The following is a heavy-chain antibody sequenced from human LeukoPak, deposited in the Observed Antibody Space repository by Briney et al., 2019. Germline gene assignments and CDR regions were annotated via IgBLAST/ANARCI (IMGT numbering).Heavy chain of an antibody. J-gene: IGHJ4*02. CDR2: INAGNGNT. CDR3: ARDPPPTVVPVY. CDR1: GYTFTSYA. Sequence: ASVKVSCKASGYTFTSYAMHWVRQAPGQRLEWMGWINAGNGNTKYSQKFQGRVTITRDTSASTAYMELSSLRSEDTAVYYCARDPPPTVVPVYWGQGTLVTVSS. D-gene: IGHD4-17*01. V-gene: IGHV1-3*01.